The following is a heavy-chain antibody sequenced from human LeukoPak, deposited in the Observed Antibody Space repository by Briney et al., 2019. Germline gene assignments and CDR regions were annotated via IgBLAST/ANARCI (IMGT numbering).Heavy chain of an antibody. Sequence: PGRSLRLSCAASGFTFSSYSMNWVRQAPGKGLEWVSFISSSSSYMYYADAVKGRFTIARDNAKNSLYLQMNSLRAADTAVYYCARDDGSYFAFDIWGQGTMVTVSS. CDR2: ISSSSSYM. CDR3: ARDDGSYFAFDI. CDR1: GFTFSSYS. D-gene: IGHD1-26*01. J-gene: IGHJ3*02. V-gene: IGHV3-21*01.